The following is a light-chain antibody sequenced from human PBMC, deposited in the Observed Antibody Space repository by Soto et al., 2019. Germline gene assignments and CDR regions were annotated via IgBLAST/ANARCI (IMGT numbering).Light chain of an antibody. V-gene: IGKV3-20*01. Sequence: ESMLTQSPGTLSLSPGDRATLSCRASRSVSSRYITWYQQKPGQAPRLLIYGASIRATGIPDRFSGSGSGTDFTLTISRLEAEDFAVYYCQQFGDSPPAFTFGQGTKVEIK. CDR3: QQFGDSPPAFT. CDR2: GAS. J-gene: IGKJ2*01. CDR1: RSVSSRY.